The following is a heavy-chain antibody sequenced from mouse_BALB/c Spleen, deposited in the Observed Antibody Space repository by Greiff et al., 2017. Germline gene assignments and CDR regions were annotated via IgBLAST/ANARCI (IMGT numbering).Heavy chain of an antibody. V-gene: IGHV3-2*02. Sequence: EVKLQESGPGLVKPSQSLSLTCTVTGYSITSDYAWNWIRQFPGNKLEWMGYISYSGSTSYNPSLKSRISITRDTSKNQFFLQLNSVTTEDTATYYCARGYYYGSSYGVYAMDYWGQGTSVTVSS. D-gene: IGHD1-1*01. CDR1: GYSITSDYA. CDR2: ISYSGST. J-gene: IGHJ4*01. CDR3: ARGYYYGSSYGVYAMDY.